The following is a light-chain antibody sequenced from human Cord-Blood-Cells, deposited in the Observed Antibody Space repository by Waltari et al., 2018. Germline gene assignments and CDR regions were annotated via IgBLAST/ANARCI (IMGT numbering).Light chain of an antibody. CDR1: SSDVGRYNL. Sequence: QSALTQPASVSGSPGPSITLSCPGTSSDVGRYNLVSWYQQHPGKAPKLMIYEGSKRPSGVSNRFSGSKSGNTASLTISGLQAEDEADYYCCSYAGSSTLVFGGGTKLTVL. J-gene: IGLJ3*02. CDR2: EGS. V-gene: IGLV2-23*01. CDR3: CSYAGSSTLV.